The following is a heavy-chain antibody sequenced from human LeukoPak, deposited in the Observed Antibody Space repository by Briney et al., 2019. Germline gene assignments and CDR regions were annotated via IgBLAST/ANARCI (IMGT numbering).Heavy chain of an antibody. Sequence: GGSLRLSCAASGFTLSTYIMNWVRQAPGKGLEWVSSISSSSSYIYYADSVKGRFTISRDNAKNSLYLQMNSLRAEDTAVYYYARGSTYSSSWYEMFDYWGQGTLVTVSS. CDR3: ARGSTYSSSWYEMFDY. CDR1: GFTLSTYI. CDR2: ISSSSSYI. J-gene: IGHJ4*02. V-gene: IGHV3-21*01. D-gene: IGHD6-13*01.